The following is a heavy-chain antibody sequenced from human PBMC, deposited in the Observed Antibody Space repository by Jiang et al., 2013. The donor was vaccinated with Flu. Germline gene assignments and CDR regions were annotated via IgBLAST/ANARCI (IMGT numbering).Heavy chain of an antibody. D-gene: IGHD1-26*01. J-gene: IGHJ3*02. Sequence: TVSGGSISTSSYYWGWIRQPPGKGLEWIGSIYYSGSTYYNPSLKSRVTISADTSKNQFSLKLSSVTAADTAFYYCASGSYSAFDIWGQGTMVTVSS. CDR3: ASGSYSAFDI. CDR1: GGSISTSSYY. V-gene: IGHV4-39*07. CDR2: IYYSGST.